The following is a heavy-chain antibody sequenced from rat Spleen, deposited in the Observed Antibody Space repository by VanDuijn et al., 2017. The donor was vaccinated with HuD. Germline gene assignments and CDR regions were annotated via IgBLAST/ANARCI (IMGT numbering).Heavy chain of an antibody. CDR2: INYDGGTP. CDR1: GFTFSNYD. J-gene: IGHJ2*01. D-gene: IGHD1-11*01. V-gene: IGHV5-25*01. Sequence: EVQVVESGGGLVQPGRSMKLSCAASGFTFSNYDLAWVRRAPARGLEWVATINYDGGTPYYRDSVKGRFTISRDNAKNTLYLQMDSLRSEDTATYYCATRDGGYPHWGQGVMVTVSS. CDR3: ATRDGGYPH.